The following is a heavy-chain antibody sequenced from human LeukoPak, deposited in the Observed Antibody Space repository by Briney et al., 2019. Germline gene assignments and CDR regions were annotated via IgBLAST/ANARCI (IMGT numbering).Heavy chain of an antibody. CDR2: IRYDGSNK. V-gene: IGHV3-30*02. CDR3: ARDSPTFGGVIVYYFDY. CDR1: GFTFSSYG. D-gene: IGHD3-16*02. Sequence: GGSLRLSCAASGFTFSSYGMHWVRQAPGKGLERVAFIRYDGSNKYYADSVKGRFTISRDNSKNTLYLQMNSLRAEDTAVYYCARDSPTFGGVIVYYFDYWGQGTLVTVSS. J-gene: IGHJ4*02.